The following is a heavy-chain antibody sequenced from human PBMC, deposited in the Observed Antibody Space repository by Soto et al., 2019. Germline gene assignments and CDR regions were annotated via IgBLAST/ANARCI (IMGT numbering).Heavy chain of an antibody. CDR3: ARGPPTRIQLAGRLDY. D-gene: IGHD5-18*01. CDR2: INPNSGGT. CDR1: GYTFTGYY. Sequence: ASVKVSCKASGYTFTGYYMHWVRQAPGQGLGWMGWINPNSGGTNYAQKFQGWVTMTRDTSISTAYMELSRLRSDDTAVYYCARGPPTRIQLAGRLDYWGQRTLVTVSS. J-gene: IGHJ4*02. V-gene: IGHV1-2*04.